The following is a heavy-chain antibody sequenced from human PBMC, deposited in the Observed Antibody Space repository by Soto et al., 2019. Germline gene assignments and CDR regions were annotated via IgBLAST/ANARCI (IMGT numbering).Heavy chain of an antibody. J-gene: IGHJ4*02. CDR1: GDSMSDSF. CDR3: ARDGYHGSGSPYPAY. Sequence: SETLSLTCTVSGDSMSDSFWSWIRQPPGKGLEWIGYIYYLGSTDYNPSLKSRVTISIDTSKKQLSLKLDSVTAADTAVYYCARDGYHGSGSPYPAYWGPGTLVTVSS. D-gene: IGHD3-10*01. V-gene: IGHV4-59*01. CDR2: IYYLGST.